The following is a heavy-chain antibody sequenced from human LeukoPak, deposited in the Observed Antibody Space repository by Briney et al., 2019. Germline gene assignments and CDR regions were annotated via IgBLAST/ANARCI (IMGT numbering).Heavy chain of an antibody. V-gene: IGHV1-69*06. CDR3: ARDDRDCSSTSCYSAASHYYYYYMDV. CDR1: GGTFSSYA. J-gene: IGHJ6*03. CDR2: IIPIFGTA. Sequence: SVKVSCKASGGTFSSYAISLVRQAPGQGLEWMGGIIPIFGTANYAQKFQGRVTITADKSTSTAYMELSSLRSEDTAVYYCARDDRDCSSTSCYSAASHYYYYYMDVLGKGTTVTVSS. D-gene: IGHD2-2*01.